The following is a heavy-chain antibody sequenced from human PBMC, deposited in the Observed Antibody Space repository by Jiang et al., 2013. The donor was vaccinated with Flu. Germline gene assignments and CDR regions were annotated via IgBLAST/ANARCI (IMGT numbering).Heavy chain of an antibody. J-gene: IGHJ3*02. V-gene: IGHV1-8*01. CDR3: ARNATLRGVGFYDSSRHSHAFDI. CDR2: LNPKSSNT. Sequence: SGAEVKKPGASVKVSCKASGYTFTNYDINWVRQATGQGLEWVGWLNPKSSNTAYAQKFQGRVTMTGNTSIITAYMELSSLRSEDTAVYYCARNATLRGVGFYDSSRHSHAFDIWGQGTMVTVSS. CDR1: GYTFTNYD. D-gene: IGHD3-22*01.